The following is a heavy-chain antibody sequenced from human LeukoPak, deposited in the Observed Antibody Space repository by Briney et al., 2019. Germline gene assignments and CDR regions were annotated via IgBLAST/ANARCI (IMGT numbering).Heavy chain of an antibody. CDR1: GFTFSSYW. V-gene: IGHV3-74*01. CDR2: INSDGSST. Sequence: GGSLGLSCAASGFTFSSYWMHWVRQAPGKGLVWVSRINSDGSSTSYADSVKGRFTISRDNAKNTLYLQMNSLRAEDTAVYYCARTVTGRGALYYFDYWGQGTLVTVSS. D-gene: IGHD3-10*01. CDR3: ARTVTGRGALYYFDY. J-gene: IGHJ4*02.